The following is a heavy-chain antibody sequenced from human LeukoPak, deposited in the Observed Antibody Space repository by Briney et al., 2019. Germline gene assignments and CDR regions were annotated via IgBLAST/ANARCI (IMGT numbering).Heavy chain of an antibody. CDR1: GFTFRSYS. D-gene: IGHD1-26*01. Sequence: GGSLRLSCAASGFTFRSYSLNWLRQAPGKGLEWVASISGSNGYFYYADSVKGRFTISRDNARNSLFLQMNSLTAEDTAVYYCAREIIAATLDGWGQGTLVIVSS. CDR2: ISGSNGYF. CDR3: AREIIAATLDG. J-gene: IGHJ4*02. V-gene: IGHV3-21*01.